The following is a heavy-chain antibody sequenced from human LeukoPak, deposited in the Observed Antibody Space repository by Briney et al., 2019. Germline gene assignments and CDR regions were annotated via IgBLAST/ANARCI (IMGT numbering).Heavy chain of an antibody. D-gene: IGHD3-16*02. J-gene: IGHJ3*02. CDR1: GGSISSGGYY. CDR2: IYYSGST. CDR3: ARDRFPKAPYDYVWGSYRNHDAFDI. Sequence: PSETLSLTCTVSGGSISSGGYYWSWIRQPPGKGLEWIGYIYYSGSTNYNPSLKSRVTISVDTSKNQFSLKLSSVTAADTAVYYCARDRFPKAPYDYVWGSYRNHDAFDIWGQGTMVTVSS. V-gene: IGHV4-61*08.